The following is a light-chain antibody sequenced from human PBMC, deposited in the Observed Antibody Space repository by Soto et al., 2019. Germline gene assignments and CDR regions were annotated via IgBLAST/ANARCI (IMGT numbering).Light chain of an antibody. J-gene: IGKJ4*01. CDR3: QQRSNWLT. CDR2: DAS. CDR1: QSVSSY. Sequence: EIVLTQSPATVALCPGERATLSCRASQSVSSYLAWYQQKPGQAPRLLIYDASNRATGIPARFSGSGSGTDFTLTISSLEPEDFEVYYCQQRSNWLTFGGGTKVDIK. V-gene: IGKV3-11*01.